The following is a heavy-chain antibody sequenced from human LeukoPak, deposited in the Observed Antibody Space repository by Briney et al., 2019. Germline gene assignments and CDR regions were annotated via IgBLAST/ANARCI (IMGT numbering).Heavy chain of an antibody. J-gene: IGHJ4*02. CDR1: GFTFSSYW. D-gene: IGHD6-19*01. V-gene: IGHV3-74*01. CDR3: ARVKQWPVSFDY. Sequence: GGSLRLSCAASGFTFSSYWMHWVLQAPGKGLVWVSRINSDGSSTSYADSVKGRFTISRDNAKNTLYLQMNSLRAEDTAVYYCARVKQWPVSFDYWGQGTLVTVSS. CDR2: INSDGSST.